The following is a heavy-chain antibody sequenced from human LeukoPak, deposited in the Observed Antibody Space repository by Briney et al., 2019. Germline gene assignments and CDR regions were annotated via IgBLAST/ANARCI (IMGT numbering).Heavy chain of an antibody. CDR1: GFTFSSYS. V-gene: IGHV3-21*01. Sequence: SGGSLRLSCAASGFTFSSYSMKWVRQAPGKGLEWVSSISTSSTYIYYADSVKGRFTISRDNAKNSLYLQMNRVRAEHTAVYYCARDPPFIIGTTFFDYWGQGTLVTVSS. D-gene: IGHD1-20*01. J-gene: IGHJ4*02. CDR2: ISTSSTYI. CDR3: ARDPPFIIGTTFFDY.